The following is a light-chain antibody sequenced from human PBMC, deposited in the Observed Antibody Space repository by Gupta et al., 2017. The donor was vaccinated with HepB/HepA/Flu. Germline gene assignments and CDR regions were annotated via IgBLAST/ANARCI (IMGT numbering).Light chain of an antibody. J-gene: IGKJ1*01. Sequence: DIQMTQTPSSLSASVGDRVTITCRASETIDNYLNWYQQKPGKAPTLLIYAASTLHSGVPSRFSGSGYGTEFTLTISNLQPEDFATYYCQQSSSRPRTFGQGTKVEIK. CDR1: ETIDNY. CDR2: AAS. CDR3: QQSSSRPRT. V-gene: IGKV1-39*01.